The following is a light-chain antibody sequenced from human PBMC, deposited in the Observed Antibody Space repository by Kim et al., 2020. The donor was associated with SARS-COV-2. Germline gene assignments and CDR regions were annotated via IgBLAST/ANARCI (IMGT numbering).Light chain of an antibody. CDR3: QHYGTSPYT. J-gene: IGKJ2*01. Sequence: LSPGEGATLSCEASQSLSASSLAWYQQRPGQSPRLLIYRASTRAPGIPDRFSGSGSGTDFTLTISRLEPEDFAVYFCQHYGTSPYTFGRGTKLEIK. CDR1: QSLSASS. V-gene: IGKV3-20*01. CDR2: RAS.